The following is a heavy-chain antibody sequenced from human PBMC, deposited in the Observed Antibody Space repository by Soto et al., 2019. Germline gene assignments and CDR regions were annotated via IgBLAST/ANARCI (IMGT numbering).Heavy chain of an antibody. D-gene: IGHD3-10*01. CDR1: GGSISSSSYY. V-gene: IGHV4-39*01. CDR3: ARHGTYGSGSYKAEFDP. J-gene: IGHJ5*02. Sequence: SETLSLTCTVSGGSISSSSYYWGWIRQPPGKGLEWIGSIYYSGSTYYNPSLKSRVTISVDTSKNQFSLKLSSVTAADTAVYYCARHGTYGSGSYKAEFDPWGQGTLVTVSS. CDR2: IYYSGST.